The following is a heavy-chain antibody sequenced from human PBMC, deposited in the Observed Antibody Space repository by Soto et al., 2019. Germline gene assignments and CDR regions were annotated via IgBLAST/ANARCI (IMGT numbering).Heavy chain of an antibody. D-gene: IGHD2-2*01. V-gene: IGHV1-18*01. CDR2: ISAYNGNT. Sequence: ASVKVSCKASGYTFTSYGITWVRQDPGQGLEWMGWISAYNGNTNYAQKLQGRVTMTTDTSTSTAYMELSSLRSEDTAVYYCATDPRLYCSSTSCYAGRYYFDYWGQGTLVTVSS. CDR1: GYTFTSYG. CDR3: ATDPRLYCSSTSCYAGRYYFDY. J-gene: IGHJ4*02.